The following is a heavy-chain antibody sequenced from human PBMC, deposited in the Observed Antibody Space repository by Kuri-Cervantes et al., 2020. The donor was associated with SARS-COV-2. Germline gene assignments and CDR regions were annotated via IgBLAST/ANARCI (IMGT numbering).Heavy chain of an antibody. CDR2: ISSSSSYI. CDR1: GFTFNTYA. CDR3: ARGNYVMYSRWPTAPSDY. J-gene: IGHJ4*02. D-gene: IGHD3-16*01. V-gene: IGHV3-21*01. Sequence: GGSLRLSCAASGFTFNTYAVHWVRQAPGEGLEWVSSISSSSSYISYADSMKGRSTISRDNAKNSLYLQMNSLRAEDTAVYYCARGNYVMYSRWPTAPSDYWGQGTLVTVSS.